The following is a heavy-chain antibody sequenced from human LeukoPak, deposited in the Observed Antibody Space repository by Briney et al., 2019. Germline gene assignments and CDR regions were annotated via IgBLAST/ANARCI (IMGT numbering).Heavy chain of an antibody. V-gene: IGHV3-64D*06. CDR3: VKDARVSGYDFLNWFDP. CDR1: GFPFSNAW. CDR2: ISSNGGST. D-gene: IGHD5-12*01. Sequence: GGSLRLSCAVFGSGFPFSNAWMSWVRQAPGKGLEYVSGISSNGGSTYYADSVKGRFTISRDNSKKTLYLQMSSLRGEDTAVYYCVKDARVSGYDFLNWFDPWGQGTLVTVSS. J-gene: IGHJ5*02.